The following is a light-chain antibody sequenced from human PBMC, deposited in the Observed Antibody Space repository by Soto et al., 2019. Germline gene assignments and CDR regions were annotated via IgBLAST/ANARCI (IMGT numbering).Light chain of an antibody. Sequence: QSALTQPASVSGSPGQSITISCTGTSSDIGSFNLVSWYQQFPGEVPKLILYESYKRPSGISTRFSGSRSDNTASLTISGLQAEDEADYYCCCFAGSNTYIFGGGTQLTVL. CDR1: SSDIGSFNL. CDR2: ESY. V-gene: IGLV2-23*01. J-gene: IGLJ2*01. CDR3: CCFAGSNTYI.